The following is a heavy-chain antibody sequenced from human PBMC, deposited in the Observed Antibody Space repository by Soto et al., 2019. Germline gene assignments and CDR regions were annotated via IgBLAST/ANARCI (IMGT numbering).Heavy chain of an antibody. CDR3: ARRGYSYGFPYGMDV. J-gene: IGHJ6*02. CDR2: IYPGDSDT. Sequence: ESLTLSCKGSGSSFTSYWIGWVRQMPGKGLEWMGIIYPGDSDTRYSPSFQGQVTISADKSIITAYLQWSSLKASDTAMYYCARRGYSYGFPYGMDVWGQGTTVTVSS. V-gene: IGHV5-51*01. CDR1: GSSFTSYW. D-gene: IGHD5-18*01.